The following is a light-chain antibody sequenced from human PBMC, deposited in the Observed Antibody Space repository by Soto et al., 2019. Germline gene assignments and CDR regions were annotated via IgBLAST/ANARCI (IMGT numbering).Light chain of an antibody. J-gene: IGKJ2*01. V-gene: IGKV1-39*01. CDR1: QSIISY. Sequence: DIQMTQSPSSLSASVGDRVTITCRASQSIISYLNWYQQKPGEAPKLLIYAASSLQSGVPSRFSGSGSGTDFTLTISSLQPEDFATYYCQQCYSTLPYTFGQGNKLEIK. CDR3: QQCYSTLPYT. CDR2: AAS.